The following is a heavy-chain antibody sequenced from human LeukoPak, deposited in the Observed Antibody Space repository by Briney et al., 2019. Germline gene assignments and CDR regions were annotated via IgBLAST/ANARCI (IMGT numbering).Heavy chain of an antibody. J-gene: IGHJ5*02. V-gene: IGHV4-61*01. CDR1: GGSISSSSYY. Sequence: SETLSLTCTVSGGSISSSSYYWSWIRQPPGKGLEWIGYIYYSGSTNYNPSLKSRVTISVDTSKNQFSLKLSSVTAADTAVYYCASNAYYYGSGSYTSWGQGTLVTVSS. D-gene: IGHD3-10*01. CDR2: IYYSGST. CDR3: ASNAYYYGSGSYTS.